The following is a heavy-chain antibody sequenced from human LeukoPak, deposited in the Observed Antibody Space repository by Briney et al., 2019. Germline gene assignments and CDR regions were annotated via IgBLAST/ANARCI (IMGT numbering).Heavy chain of an antibody. J-gene: IGHJ4*02. CDR2: IYSGGST. CDR3: ARDSEWELLGGYFDY. CDR1: GFTVSSNY. D-gene: IGHD1-26*01. V-gene: IGHV3-53*05. Sequence: GGSLRLSCAASGFTVSSNYMSWVRQAPGKGLEWVSVIYSGGSTYYADSVKGRFTISRDNSKNTLYLQMNSLRAEDTAVYYCARDSEWELLGGYFDYWGQGTLVTVSS.